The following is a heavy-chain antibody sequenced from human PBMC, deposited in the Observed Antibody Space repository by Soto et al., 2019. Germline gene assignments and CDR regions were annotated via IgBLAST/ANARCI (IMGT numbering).Heavy chain of an antibody. V-gene: IGHV4-34*01. CDR3: ASTTEKESYGGMDV. J-gene: IGHJ6*02. CDR2: INHSGST. D-gene: IGHD4-17*01. CDR1: GGSFSGYY. Sequence: SETLSLTCAVYGGSFSGYYWSWIRQPPGKGLEWIGEINHSGSTNYNPSLKSRVTISVDTSKNQFSLKLSSVTAADTAVYYCASTTEKESYGGMDVWGQGTTVTVSS.